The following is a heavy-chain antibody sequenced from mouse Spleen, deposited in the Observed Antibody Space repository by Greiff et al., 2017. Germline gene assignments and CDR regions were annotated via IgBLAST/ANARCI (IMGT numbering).Heavy chain of an antibody. CDR3: ARSVDGYYFDYYAMDY. J-gene: IGHJ4*01. CDR1: GYSFTSYW. CDR2: IDPSDSET. V-gene: IGHV1S127*01. Sequence: QVQLQQSGPQLVRPGASVKISCKASGYSFTSYWMHWVKQRPGQGLEWIGMIDPSDSETRLNQKFKDKATLTVDKSSSTAYMQLSSPTSEDSAVYYCARSVDGYYFDYYAMDYWGQGTSVTVSS. D-gene: IGHD2-3*01.